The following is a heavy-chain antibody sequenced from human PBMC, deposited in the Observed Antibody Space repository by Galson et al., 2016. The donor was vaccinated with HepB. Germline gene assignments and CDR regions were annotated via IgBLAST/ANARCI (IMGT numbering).Heavy chain of an antibody. CDR2: INPNSGGT. J-gene: IGHJ5*02. CDR1: GYTFTGYS. V-gene: IGHV1-2*02. CDR3: ARDTLDLKVLYARSRGWDWLDP. D-gene: IGHD2-8*02. Sequence: SVKVSCKASGYTFTGYSMHWVRQAPGQGLEWMGWINPNSGGTNYAQKFQDRVTMTRDTSISTAYMELSSLRSDDTAVYYCARDTLDLKVLYARSRGWDWLDPWGQGTLVTVSS.